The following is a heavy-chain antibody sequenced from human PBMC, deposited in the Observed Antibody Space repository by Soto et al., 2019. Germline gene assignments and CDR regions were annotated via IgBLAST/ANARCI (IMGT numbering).Heavy chain of an antibody. V-gene: IGHV4-59*08. D-gene: IGHD2-2*01. J-gene: IGHJ5*02. CDR2: IYYSGST. CDR3: ARHGRYCSSTSCPPYNWFDP. CDR1: GGSISSYY. Sequence: QVQLQESGPGLVKPSETLSLTCTVSGGSISSYYWSWIRQPPGKGLEWIGYIYYSGSTNYNPSLKSRVTISVDTSKNQFSLKLSSVTAADTAVYYCARHGRYCSSTSCPPYNWFDPWGQGTLVTVSS.